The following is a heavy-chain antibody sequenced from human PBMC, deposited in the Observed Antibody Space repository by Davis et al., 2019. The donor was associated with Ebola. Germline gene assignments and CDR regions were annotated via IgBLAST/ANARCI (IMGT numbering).Heavy chain of an antibody. J-gene: IGHJ4*02. D-gene: IGHD6-13*01. V-gene: IGHV3-74*01. CDR1: GFTFSSYW. Sequence: GESLKISCAASGFTFSSYWMHWVRQAPGKGLVWVSRINSDGSSTSYADSVKGRFTISRDNAKNSLYLQMNSLRAEDTAVYYCARSHIAAAGTGFDYWGQGTLVTVSS. CDR3: ARSHIAAAGTGFDY. CDR2: INSDGSST.